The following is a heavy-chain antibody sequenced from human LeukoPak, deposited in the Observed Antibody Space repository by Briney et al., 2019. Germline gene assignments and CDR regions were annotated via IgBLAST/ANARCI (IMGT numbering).Heavy chain of an antibody. CDR2: TYYRSKWYN. D-gene: IGHD3-22*01. V-gene: IGHV6-1*01. Sequence: SQTLPLTCAISGDSVSSNSAAWNWIRQSPSRGLEWLGRTYYRSKWYNDYAVSVKSRITIHPDTSKNQFSLQLNSVTPEDTAVYYCAREPRPYYYDSSGYPFDYWGQGTLVTVSS. CDR1: GDSVSSNSAA. CDR3: AREPRPYYYDSSGYPFDY. J-gene: IGHJ4*02.